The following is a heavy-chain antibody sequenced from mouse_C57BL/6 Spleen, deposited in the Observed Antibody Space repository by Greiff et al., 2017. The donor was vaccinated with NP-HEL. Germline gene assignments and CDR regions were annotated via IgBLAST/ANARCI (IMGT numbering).Heavy chain of an antibody. D-gene: IGHD2-3*01. Sequence: EVQLQQSGAELVKPGASVKLSCTASGFNIKDYYMHWVKQRTEQGLEWIGRIDPEDGETKYAPKFQGKATITADTSSNTAYLQLSSLTSEDTAVYYCAIPSMDGYYPYAMDYWGQGTSFTVSS. CDR2: IDPEDGET. J-gene: IGHJ4*01. V-gene: IGHV14-2*01. CDR3: AIPSMDGYYPYAMDY. CDR1: GFNIKDYY.